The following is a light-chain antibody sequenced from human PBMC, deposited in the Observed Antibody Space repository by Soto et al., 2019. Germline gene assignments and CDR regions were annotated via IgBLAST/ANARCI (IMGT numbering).Light chain of an antibody. CDR1: QSISSY. J-gene: IGKJ1*01. CDR3: QQYNNWYPWT. Sequence: DIQMTQSPSSRSAPVGDRVTITCRASQSISSYLIWYQQKTAKDAKLLIYDASSLESGVLSRCCGSRCGTDLTITISSRQPQDFAVSYYQQYNNWYPWTFGQGTKVDIK. V-gene: IGKV1-39*01. CDR2: DAS.